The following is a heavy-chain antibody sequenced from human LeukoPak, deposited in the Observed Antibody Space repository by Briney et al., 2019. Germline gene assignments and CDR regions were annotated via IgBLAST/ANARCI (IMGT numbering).Heavy chain of an antibody. D-gene: IGHD6-13*01. Sequence: GGSLRLSCAASGFTFSSYAMSWVRQAPGKGLEWVSAISGSGGSTYYADSVKGRFTISRDNSKNTLYLRMNSLRAEDTAVYYCAKTLNRGIAAAGTIDYWGQGTLVTVSS. CDR2: ISGSGGST. CDR3: AKTLNRGIAAAGTIDY. J-gene: IGHJ4*02. V-gene: IGHV3-23*01. CDR1: GFTFSSYA.